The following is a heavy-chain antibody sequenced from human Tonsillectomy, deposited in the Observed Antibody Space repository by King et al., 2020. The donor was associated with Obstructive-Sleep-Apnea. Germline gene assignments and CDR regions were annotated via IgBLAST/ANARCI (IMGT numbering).Heavy chain of an antibody. CDR1: GFTFSSYS. Sequence: EVQLVESGGGLVQPGGSLRLSCAASGFTFSSYSMNWVRQAPGKGLEWVSYISSSSTIYYADSVKGRFTISRDNAKNSLYLQMNSLRAEDTAVYYCARDGAASGQAWGQGTLVTVSS. D-gene: IGHD6-25*01. CDR2: ISSSSTI. CDR3: ARDGAASGQA. V-gene: IGHV3-48*04. J-gene: IGHJ5*02.